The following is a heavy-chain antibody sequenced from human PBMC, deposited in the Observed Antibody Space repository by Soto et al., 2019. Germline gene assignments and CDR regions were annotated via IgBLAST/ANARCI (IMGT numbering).Heavy chain of an antibody. J-gene: IGHJ6*02. CDR1: GGTFSSYA. V-gene: IGHV1-69*12. CDR3: ARAPPGYYYYGMDV. Sequence: QVQLVQSGAEVKKPGSSVKVSCKASGGTFSSYAISWVRQAPGQGLEWMGGIIPIFGTANYAQKFQGRVTXXAXEXTSTAYMELRSLRSEDTAVYYCARAPPGYYYYGMDVWGQGTTVTVSS. CDR2: IIPIFGTA.